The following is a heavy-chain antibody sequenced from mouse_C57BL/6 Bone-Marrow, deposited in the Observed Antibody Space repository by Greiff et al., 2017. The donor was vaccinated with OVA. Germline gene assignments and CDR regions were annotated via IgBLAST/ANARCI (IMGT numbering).Heavy chain of an antibody. CDR1: GFNIKDDY. Sequence: DVQLQESGAELVRPGASVKLSCTASGFNIKDDYMHWVKQRPEQGLEWIGWLDPENGDTEYASKFQGKATITADTSSNTAYLQLSSLTSEDTAVYYCTTDSYGFAYWGQGTLVTVSA. J-gene: IGHJ3*01. V-gene: IGHV14-4*01. D-gene: IGHD1-1*01. CDR2: LDPENGDT. CDR3: TTDSYGFAY.